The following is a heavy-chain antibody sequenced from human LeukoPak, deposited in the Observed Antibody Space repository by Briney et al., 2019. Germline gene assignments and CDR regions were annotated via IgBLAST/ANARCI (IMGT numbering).Heavy chain of an antibody. D-gene: IGHD6-13*01. CDR2: IYYSGST. CDR1: GGSISSYY. V-gene: IGHV4-59*12. Sequence: SETLSLTCTVSGGSISSYYRSWIRQPPGKGREGIGYIYYSGSTNYNPSLKSRVPISVDTSKNQFSLKLSSVAAADTAVYYCARGLRYSSSWSYYYYYMDVWGKGTTVTVSS. J-gene: IGHJ6*03. CDR3: ARGLRYSSSWSYYYYYMDV.